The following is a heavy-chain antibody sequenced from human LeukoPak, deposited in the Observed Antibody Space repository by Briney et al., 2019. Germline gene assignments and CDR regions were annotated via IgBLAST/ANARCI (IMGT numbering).Heavy chain of an antibody. CDR2: INHSGST. Sequence: SETLSLTCAVYGGSFSGYYWSWIRQPPGKGLEWIGEINHSGSTNYNPSLKSRVTISVDTSKNQFSLKLSSVTAADTAVYYCARVRGYYDSSGYSPPHVFDYWGQGTLVTVSS. CDR3: ARVRGYYDSSGYSPPHVFDY. D-gene: IGHD3-22*01. V-gene: IGHV4-34*01. J-gene: IGHJ4*02. CDR1: GGSFSGYY.